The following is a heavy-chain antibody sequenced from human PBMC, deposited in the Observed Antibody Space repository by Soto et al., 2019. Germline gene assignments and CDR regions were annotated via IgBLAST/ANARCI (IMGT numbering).Heavy chain of an antibody. V-gene: IGHV3-7*03. J-gene: IGHJ4*02. CDR3: VRGGHGSGSYLGSY. CDR2: IRQDGGAQ. CDR1: GFTFTTFW. D-gene: IGHD3-10*01. Sequence: EVQLVESVGGLAPPGGSLRLSCVASGFTFTTFWMSWVRQAPGKGLDWVANIRQDGGAQYYVDSVKGRFTISRDNAKNSVYLQMDSLRAEDTAVYYCVRGGHGSGSYLGSYWGQGILVTVSS.